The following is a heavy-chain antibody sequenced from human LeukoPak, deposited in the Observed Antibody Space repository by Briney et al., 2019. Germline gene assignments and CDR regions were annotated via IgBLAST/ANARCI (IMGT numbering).Heavy chain of an antibody. CDR2: IKQDGSEK. V-gene: IGHV3-7*02. CDR3: ARRQGDAFDI. Sequence: GGSLRLSCAASGVMFPSYWMTWVRQAPGKGLEWVANIKQDGSEKYYVDSVKGRFTISRDNAKNSVYLQMNSLRVEDTAVYYCARRQGDAFDIWGQGTMVTVSS. CDR1: GVMFPSYW. J-gene: IGHJ3*02.